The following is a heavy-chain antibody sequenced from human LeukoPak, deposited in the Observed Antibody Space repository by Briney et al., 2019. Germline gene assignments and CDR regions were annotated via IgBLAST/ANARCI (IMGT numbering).Heavy chain of an antibody. CDR3: AKVDGGSYSEPWILFDY. D-gene: IGHD1-26*01. J-gene: IGHJ4*02. Sequence: PGGSLRLSCAASGFTFSSYGMSWVPQAPGKGLEWVSAIRGSGDSTYYADSVKGRFTISRDNSKNTLYLQMNSLRAEDTAVYYCAKVDGGSYSEPWILFDYWGQGTLVTVSS. CDR2: IRGSGDST. CDR1: GFTFSSYG. V-gene: IGHV3-23*01.